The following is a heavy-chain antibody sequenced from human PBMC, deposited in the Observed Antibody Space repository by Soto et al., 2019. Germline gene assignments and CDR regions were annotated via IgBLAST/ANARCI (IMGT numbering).Heavy chain of an antibody. J-gene: IGHJ6*02. V-gene: IGHV1-69*08. CDR1: GTIFSSYT. CDR2: IIPILGET. CDR3: ARGLGGRMDD. D-gene: IGHD3-16*01. Sequence: QVQLVQSGAEVKKPGSSVRVSCKASGTIFSSYTISWVRQAPGQGLEWMGRIIPILGETNSAQKFQGRVTVXSDKSTNTAYMELNSLRLEDTALYYCARGLGGRMDDWGQGTTVTVSS.